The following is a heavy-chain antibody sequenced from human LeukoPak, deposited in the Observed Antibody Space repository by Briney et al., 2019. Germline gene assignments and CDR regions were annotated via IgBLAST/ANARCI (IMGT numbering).Heavy chain of an antibody. CDR2: ISSSSSYI. CDR3: AKSPCGGDCYSGFWYDY. D-gene: IGHD2-21*02. Sequence: GGSLRLSCAASGFTFSSYSMNWVRQAPGKGLEWVSSISSSSSYIYYADSVKGRFTISRDNAKNSLYLQMNSLRAEDTALYYRAKSPCGGDCYSGFWYDYWGQGTLVTVSS. J-gene: IGHJ4*02. V-gene: IGHV3-21*04. CDR1: GFTFSSYS.